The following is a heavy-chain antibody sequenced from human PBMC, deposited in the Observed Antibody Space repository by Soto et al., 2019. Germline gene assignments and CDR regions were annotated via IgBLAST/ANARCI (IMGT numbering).Heavy chain of an antibody. D-gene: IGHD3-9*01. Sequence: EVQLVESGGGLVQPGRSLRLSCAASGFTFDDYAMHWVRQAPGKGLEWVSGISWNSGSIGYADSVKGRFTISRDNAKNPLYLQMNSLRAEDTALYYCAKDPYYDILTGNNAFDIWGQGTMVTVSS. V-gene: IGHV3-9*01. CDR2: ISWNSGSI. CDR1: GFTFDDYA. CDR3: AKDPYYDILTGNNAFDI. J-gene: IGHJ3*02.